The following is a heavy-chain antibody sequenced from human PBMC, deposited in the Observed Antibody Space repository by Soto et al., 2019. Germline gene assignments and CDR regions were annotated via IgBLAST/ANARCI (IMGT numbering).Heavy chain of an antibody. CDR2: IWYDGSNQ. CDR3: VKDHCGGDCYSDPYFDY. V-gene: IGHV3-33*06. J-gene: IGHJ4*02. CDR1: GFIITTYG. D-gene: IGHD2-21*02. Sequence: QVQLVESGGGVVQPGRSLKLSCAASGFIITTYGLHWVRQAPGKGLEWVAVIWYDGSNQYYADSVKGRFTISRDNSKNSLYLEMNSVKVEDTAVYYCVKDHCGGDCYSDPYFDYWGQGTLVTVSS.